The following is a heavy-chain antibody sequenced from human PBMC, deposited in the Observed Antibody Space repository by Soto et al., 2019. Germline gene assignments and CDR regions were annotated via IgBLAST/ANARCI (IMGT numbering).Heavy chain of an antibody. CDR3: ARRFHYDSGAYYY. V-gene: IGHV3-21*06. CDR1: GFSFSMFT. J-gene: IGHJ4*02. Sequence: PGESLKISCAASGFSFSMFTMTWVRQAPGKGLEWVSSISSSSTYIYYADSVKGRFTISRDNAQNSLYLQMNSLSAEDTAVYYCARRFHYDSGAYYYWGQGTLVTVSS. CDR2: ISSSSTYI. D-gene: IGHD3-22*01.